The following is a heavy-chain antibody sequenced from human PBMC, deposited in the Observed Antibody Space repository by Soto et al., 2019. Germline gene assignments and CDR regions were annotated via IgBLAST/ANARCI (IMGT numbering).Heavy chain of an antibody. CDR3: AKDYYDSSGIDY. J-gene: IGHJ4*02. V-gene: IGHV3-23*01. CDR1: GFTFSSYA. Sequence: PVGSLRLSCAASGFTFSSYAMSWVRQAPGKGLEWVSAISGSGGSTYYADSVKGRFTISRDNSKNTLYLQMNSLRAEDTAVYYCAKDYYDSSGIDYWGQGTLVTVSS. D-gene: IGHD3-22*01. CDR2: ISGSGGST.